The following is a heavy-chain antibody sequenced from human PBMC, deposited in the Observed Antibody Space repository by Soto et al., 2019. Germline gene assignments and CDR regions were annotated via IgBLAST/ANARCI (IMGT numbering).Heavy chain of an antibody. CDR1: GFTFSNAW. D-gene: IGHD3-3*01. V-gene: IGHV3-15*01. CDR3: TTNPVTIFGYGMDV. J-gene: IGHJ6*02. CDR2: IKSKTDGGTT. Sequence: SLRLSCAASGFTFSNAWMSWVRQAPGKGLEWVGRIKSKTDGGTTDYAAPVKGRFTISRDDSKNTLYLQMNSLKTEDTAVYYCTTNPVTIFGYGMDVWGQGTTVTVSS.